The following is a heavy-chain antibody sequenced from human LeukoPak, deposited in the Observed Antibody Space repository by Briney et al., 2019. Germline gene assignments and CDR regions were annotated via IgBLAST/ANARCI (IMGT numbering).Heavy chain of an antibody. Sequence: GGSLRLSCAAFGFTFSDYRMNWVRQAPGKGLEWVSSISSWSTYIYYAASVKGRFTISRDDARSSLYLQMSSLRAEDTAVYYCATVDGDLPYYMNDWGKGTTVTVSS. CDR2: ISSWSTYI. CDR1: GFTFSDYR. V-gene: IGHV3-21*01. J-gene: IGHJ6*03. CDR3: ATVDGDLPYYMND. D-gene: IGHD4-17*01.